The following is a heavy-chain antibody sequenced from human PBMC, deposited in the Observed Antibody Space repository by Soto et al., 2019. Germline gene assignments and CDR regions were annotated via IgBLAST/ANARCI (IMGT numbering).Heavy chain of an antibody. J-gene: IGHJ4*02. CDR2: ISYDGSNK. Sequence: PGGSLRLSCAASGFTFSSYGMHWVRQTPGKGLEWVAVISYDGSNKYYADSVKGRFTISRDNSKNTLYLQMNSLRAEDTAVYYCAKDLDSSGPHFDYWGQGTLVTVSS. D-gene: IGHD3-22*01. V-gene: IGHV3-30*18. CDR3: AKDLDSSGPHFDY. CDR1: GFTFSSYG.